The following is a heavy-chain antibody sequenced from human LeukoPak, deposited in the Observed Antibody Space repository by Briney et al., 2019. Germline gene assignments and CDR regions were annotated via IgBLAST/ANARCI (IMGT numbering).Heavy chain of an antibody. D-gene: IGHD3-10*01. CDR3: ARDFPGRPTLGYGNDY. V-gene: IGHV3-21*01. Sequence: GGSLRLSCAASGFTFSSYSMNWVRQAPGKGLEWVSSISSSSSYIYYADSVKGRFTISRDNAKNSLYLQMNSLRAEDTAVYYCARDFPGRPTLGYGNDYWGQGTLVTVSS. CDR2: ISSSSSYI. J-gene: IGHJ4*02. CDR1: GFTFSSYS.